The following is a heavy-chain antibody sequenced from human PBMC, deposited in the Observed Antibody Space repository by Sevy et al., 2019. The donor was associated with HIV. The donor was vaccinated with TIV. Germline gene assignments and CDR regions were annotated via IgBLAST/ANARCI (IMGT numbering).Heavy chain of an antibody. D-gene: IGHD2-2*01. CDR2: IKRDGSGK. Sequence: GGSLRLSCAASGFTFSNYWMSWVRQAPGKGLEWVANIKRDGSGKYYAASVKGRFTISRDNAKNSLYLQMNSLRAEDTAVYYCARDCSSSTCLWGMDVWGQGTTVTVSS. J-gene: IGHJ6*02. CDR1: GFTFSNYW. V-gene: IGHV3-7*03. CDR3: ARDCSSSTCLWGMDV.